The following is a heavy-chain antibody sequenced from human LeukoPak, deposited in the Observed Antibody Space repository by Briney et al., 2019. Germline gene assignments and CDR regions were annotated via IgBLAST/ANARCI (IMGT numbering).Heavy chain of an antibody. J-gene: IGHJ4*02. CDR2: IKQDGSKK. D-gene: IGHD5-24*01. CDR3: TRVGYIDEGIDY. Sequence: GGSLRLSCAASGFTFNSFAMTWDRQSPGKGLEWVANIKQDGSKKSYVDSVKGRFTISRDNAKNSLYLQMNSLRAEDTAIYYCTRVGYIDEGIDYWGQGTLVTVSS. V-gene: IGHV3-7*04. CDR1: GFTFNSFA.